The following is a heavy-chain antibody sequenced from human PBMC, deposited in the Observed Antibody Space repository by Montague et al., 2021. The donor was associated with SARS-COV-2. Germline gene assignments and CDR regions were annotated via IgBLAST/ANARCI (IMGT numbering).Heavy chain of an antibody. CDR2: ISSSSSYI. Sequence: SLRLSCAASGFTFSSYSMNWVRQAPGKGLEWVSSISSSSSYIYYPDAVKGRFTISRDNAKNSLYLQMNSLRAEDTAVYYCARGSAYYDFWSGLLDYWGQGTLVTVSS. J-gene: IGHJ4*02. CDR3: ARGSAYYDFWSGLLDY. D-gene: IGHD3-3*01. CDR1: GFTFSSYS. V-gene: IGHV3-21*01.